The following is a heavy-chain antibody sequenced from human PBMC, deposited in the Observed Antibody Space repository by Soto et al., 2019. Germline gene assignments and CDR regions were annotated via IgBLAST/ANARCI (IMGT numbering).Heavy chain of an antibody. CDR3: ARGLLRDGYNYFDY. J-gene: IGHJ4*02. CDR2: LSSSSSFI. CDR1: GFSFSDYP. V-gene: IGHV3-21*01. D-gene: IGHD5-12*01. Sequence: VQLVESGGGLVQPGGSLRLSCAASGFSFSDYPMNWVRQAPGKGLEWVSSLSSSSSFIYYADSVKGRFTISRDNAKNSLYLQMNSLRAEDTAVYYCARGLLRDGYNYFDYWGQGTLATVSS.